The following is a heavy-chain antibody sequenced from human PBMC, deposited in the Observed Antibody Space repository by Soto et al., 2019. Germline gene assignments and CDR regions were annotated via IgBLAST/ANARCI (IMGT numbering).Heavy chain of an antibody. D-gene: IGHD3-10*01. CDR1: GVSISSYY. Sequence: SETLSLTCSVSGVSISSYYWNWVRQPPGKGLEWVGSIYHSGSTHYNRSLKSRVTISVDKSKNHFSLKLSAVTAADTAVYYCARFGGGMDVWGQGTSVTVSS. J-gene: IGHJ6*02. CDR3: ARFGGGMDV. V-gene: IGHV4-59*12. CDR2: IYHSGST.